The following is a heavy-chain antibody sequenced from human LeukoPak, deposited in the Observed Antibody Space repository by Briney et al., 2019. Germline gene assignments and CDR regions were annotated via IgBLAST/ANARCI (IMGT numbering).Heavy chain of an antibody. Sequence: GGSLRLSCTASGFICSDYAMSWARQAPGKGLEWVAGISSSGSGGNIYYADSVKGRFTISRDTSKNTLYLQMNSLRAEDTAVYYCARDPRTVAPYYYYGMDVWGQGTTVTVSS. D-gene: IGHD6-19*01. CDR1: GFICSDYA. CDR3: ARDPRTVAPYYYYGMDV. V-gene: IGHV3-23*01. J-gene: IGHJ6*02. CDR2: ISSSGSGGNI.